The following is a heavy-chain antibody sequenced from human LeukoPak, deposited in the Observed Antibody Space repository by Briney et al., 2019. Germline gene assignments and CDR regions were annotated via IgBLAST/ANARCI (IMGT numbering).Heavy chain of an antibody. CDR1: GFTFSSYS. D-gene: IGHD5-24*01. CDR2: ISSSSSTI. V-gene: IGHV3-48*01. CDR3: AKDQRWLHPLLSY. Sequence: GGSLRLSCAASGFTFSSYSMNWVRQAPGKGLEWVSYISSSSSTIYYADSVKGRFTISRDNSKNTLYLQMNSLRAEDTAVYYCAKDQRWLHPLLSYWGQGTLVTVSS. J-gene: IGHJ4*02.